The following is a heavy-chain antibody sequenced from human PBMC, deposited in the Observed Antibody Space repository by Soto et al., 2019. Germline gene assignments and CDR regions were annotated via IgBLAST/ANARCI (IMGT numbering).Heavy chain of an antibody. J-gene: IGHJ4*02. V-gene: IGHV4-31*03. D-gene: IGHD3-22*01. CDR3: ARHMAGGDYDSSGYYGDY. Sequence: SETLSLTCTVSGGSISSGGYYWSWIRQHPGKGLEWIGYIYYRGSTYYNPSLKSRVTISVDTAKNQFALKLSSVTAADTAVYYCARHMAGGDYDSSGYYGDYWGQGTLVTVSS. CDR2: IYYRGST. CDR1: GGSISSGGYY.